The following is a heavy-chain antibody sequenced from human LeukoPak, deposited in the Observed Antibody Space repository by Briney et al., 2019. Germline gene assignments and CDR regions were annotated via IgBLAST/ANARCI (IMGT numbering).Heavy chain of an antibody. V-gene: IGHV4-4*07. CDR2: IYSSGST. CDR3: ARGGPGRPNCTSCYFGVCVY. Sequence: SETLSLTCSVSGGSISSYYWSWIRQPAGKGLEWIGRIYSSGSTNYNPSLKTRVTMSLDTSKNQFSLNLTTVTAADTAVYYCARGGPGRPNCTSCYFGVCVYWGQGTLVTVSS. J-gene: IGHJ4*02. D-gene: IGHD2-2*01. CDR1: GGSISSYY.